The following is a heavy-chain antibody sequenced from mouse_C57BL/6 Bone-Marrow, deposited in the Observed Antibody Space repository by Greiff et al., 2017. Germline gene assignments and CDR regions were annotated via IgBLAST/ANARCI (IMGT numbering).Heavy chain of an antibody. CDR1: GYAFTNYL. D-gene: IGHD2-10*01. J-gene: IGHJ2*01. CDR3: ARVGPYPYYFDY. Sequence: QVQLQQSGAELVRPGTSVKVSCKASGYAFTNYLIEWVKQRPGQGLEWIGVINPGSGGTNYNEKFKGKATLTADKSSSTAYMQLSSLTSEDSAVYFCARVGPYPYYFDYWGQGTTLTVSS. V-gene: IGHV1-54*01. CDR2: INPGSGGT.